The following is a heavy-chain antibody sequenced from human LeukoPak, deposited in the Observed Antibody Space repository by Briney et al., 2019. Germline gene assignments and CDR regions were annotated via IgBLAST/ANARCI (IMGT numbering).Heavy chain of an antibody. D-gene: IGHD3-10*01. CDR3: ARGTLWFGEFLDY. CDR2: ISSSSSYI. CDR1: GLTFSSYS. Sequence: PGGSLRLSCAAPGLTFSSYSMNWVRQAPGKGLEWVASISSSSSYIYYADSVKGRFTISRDNAKNSLYLQMNSLRAEDTAVYYCARGTLWFGEFLDYWGQGTLVTVSS. J-gene: IGHJ4*02. V-gene: IGHV3-21*01.